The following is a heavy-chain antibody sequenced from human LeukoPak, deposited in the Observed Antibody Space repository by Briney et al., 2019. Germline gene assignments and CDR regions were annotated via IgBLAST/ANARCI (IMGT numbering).Heavy chain of an antibody. D-gene: IGHD6-13*01. CDR2: IIPILGIA. Sequence: RRASVKVSCKASGGTFSSYAISWVRQAPGQGLEWMGRIIPILGIANYAQKFQGRVTITADKSTSTAYMELSSLRSEDTAVYYCARGSIAAAGKFDYWGQGTLVTVSS. V-gene: IGHV1-69*04. CDR3: ARGSIAAAGKFDY. J-gene: IGHJ4*02. CDR1: GGTFSSYA.